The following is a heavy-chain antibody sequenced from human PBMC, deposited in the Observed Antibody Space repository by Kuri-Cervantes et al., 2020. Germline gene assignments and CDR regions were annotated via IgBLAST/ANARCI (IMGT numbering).Heavy chain of an antibody. CDR1: GFTFDDYA. J-gene: IGHJ3*02. CDR2: ISWNSGSI. V-gene: IGHV3-9*01. D-gene: IGHD6-13*01. CDR3: ARNGAYSSSWIYGAFDI. Sequence: SLKISCAASGFTFDDYAMHWVRQAPGKGLEWVAGISWNSGSIGYADSVKGRFTISRDNAKNSLYLQMNSLRAEDTAVYYCARNGAYSSSWIYGAFDIWGQGTMVTVSS.